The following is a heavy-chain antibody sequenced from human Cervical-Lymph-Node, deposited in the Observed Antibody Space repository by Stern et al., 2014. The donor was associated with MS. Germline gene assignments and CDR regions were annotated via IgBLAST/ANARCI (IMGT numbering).Heavy chain of an antibody. Sequence: EVQLVESGGGLVQPGGSLRLSCAASGITLSSYWMHWVRQAPGKGLVWVSRINSDGSSTSYVDSVKGRFTISRDNAKNTLYLQMNSLRAEDTAAYYCARSVGRSSDYFDYWGQGTLVTVSS. V-gene: IGHV3-74*02. CDR3: ARSVGRSSDYFDY. CDR1: GITLSSYW. D-gene: IGHD6-6*01. CDR2: INSDGSST. J-gene: IGHJ4*02.